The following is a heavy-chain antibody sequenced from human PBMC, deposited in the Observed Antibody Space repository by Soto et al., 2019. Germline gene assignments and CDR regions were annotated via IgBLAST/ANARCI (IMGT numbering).Heavy chain of an antibody. V-gene: IGHV1-69*01. CDR2: IIPIFGTA. CDR1: GGTFSSYA. CDR3: ARAKNWNDVGYYYGMDV. J-gene: IGHJ6*02. Sequence: QVQLVQSGAEVKKPGSSVKVSCKASGGTFSSYAISWVRQAPGQGLEWVGGIIPIFGTANYAQKFQGRVTITADESTSTAYMELSSLRSEDTAVYYCARAKNWNDVGYYYGMDVWGQGTTVTVSS. D-gene: IGHD1-1*01.